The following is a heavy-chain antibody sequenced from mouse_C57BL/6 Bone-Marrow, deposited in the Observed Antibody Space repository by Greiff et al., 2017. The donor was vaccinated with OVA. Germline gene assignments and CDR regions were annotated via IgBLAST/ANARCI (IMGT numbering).Heavy chain of an antibody. CDR3: TRTGRLLFFDY. D-gene: IGHD2-3*01. CDR2: IDPETGGT. Sequence: VKLMESGAELVRPGASVTLSCKASGYTFTDYEMHWVKQTPVHGLEWIGAIDPETGGTAYNQKFKGKAILTADKSSSTAYMELRSLTSEDSAVYYCTRTGRLLFFDYWGQGTTLTVSS. J-gene: IGHJ2*01. V-gene: IGHV1-15*01. CDR1: GYTFTDYE.